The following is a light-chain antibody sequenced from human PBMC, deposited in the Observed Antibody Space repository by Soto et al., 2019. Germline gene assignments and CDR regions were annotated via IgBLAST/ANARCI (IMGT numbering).Light chain of an antibody. CDR2: WAS. CDR1: QSVLYISNNKNY. J-gene: IGKJ1*01. CDR3: QQYYSSPWA. Sequence: DIVMTQSPDSLAVSLGERATINCKSSQSVLYISNNKNYLAWYQHKAGQPPKLLIYWASTRESGVPDRFSGSGSGTDFTLTISSLQAEDVAVYYCQQYYSSPWAFGQGTKVEIK. V-gene: IGKV4-1*01.